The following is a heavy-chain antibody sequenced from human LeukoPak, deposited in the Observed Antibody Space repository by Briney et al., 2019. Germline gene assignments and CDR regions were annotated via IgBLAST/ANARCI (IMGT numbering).Heavy chain of an antibody. Sequence: PGRSLRLSCAASGFTFSNYGMHWVRQAPGKGLEWVAVISYDGNNKYYADSVKGRFTTSRDNSKNTLYLQLNTLRAEDTAVYYCAKSIGEPSDYWGQGTLVTVSS. CDR2: ISYDGNNK. CDR3: AKSIGEPSDY. D-gene: IGHD3-10*01. J-gene: IGHJ4*02. V-gene: IGHV3-30*18. CDR1: GFTFSNYG.